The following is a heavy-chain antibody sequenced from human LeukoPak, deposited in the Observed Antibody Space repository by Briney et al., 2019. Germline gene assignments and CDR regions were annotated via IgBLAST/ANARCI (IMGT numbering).Heavy chain of an antibody. D-gene: IGHD1-1*01. V-gene: IGHV3-23*01. CDR2: ISGSGGST. Sequence: GGSLRLSCAASGFTFSSYAMSWVRQAPGKGLEWVLAISGSGGSTYYADSVKGRYTISRDNSKNTLYLQINSLRTEDTAVYYCAKDPTELGILPMDYWGQGTLVTVSS. CDR1: GFTFSSYA. J-gene: IGHJ4*02. CDR3: AKDPTELGILPMDY.